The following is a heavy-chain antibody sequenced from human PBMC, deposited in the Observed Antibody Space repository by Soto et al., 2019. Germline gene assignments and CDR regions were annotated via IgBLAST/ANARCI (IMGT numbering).Heavy chain of an antibody. CDR1: GGTFSSYA. CDR2: IIPIFGTA. J-gene: IGHJ4*02. D-gene: IGHD1-26*01. V-gene: IGHV1-69*06. Sequence: QVQRVQSGAEVKKPGSSVKVSCKASGGTFSSYAISWVRQAPGQGLEWMAGIIPIFGTANYAQKFQGRVTITADKSTSTAYMELSRLRSEDTAVYYCARGLFDRYSGRPARFDYWGQGTLVTVSS. CDR3: ARGLFDRYSGRPARFDY.